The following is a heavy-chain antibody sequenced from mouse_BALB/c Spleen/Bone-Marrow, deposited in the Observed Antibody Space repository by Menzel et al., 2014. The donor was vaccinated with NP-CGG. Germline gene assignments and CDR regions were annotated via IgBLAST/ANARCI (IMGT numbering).Heavy chain of an antibody. J-gene: IGHJ4*01. CDR2: IYPGDGDT. CDR1: GYTFTSYW. D-gene: IGHD1-1*01. V-gene: IGHV1-87*01. CDR3: ARGDYGSSYEGAMDY. Sequence: VKVVDSGAELARPGASVKLSCKASGYTFTSYWMQWVKQRPGQGLEWIGAIYPGDGDTRYTQKFKGKATLTADKSSSTAYMQLSSLASEDSAVYYCARGDYGSSYEGAMDYWGQGTSVTVSS.